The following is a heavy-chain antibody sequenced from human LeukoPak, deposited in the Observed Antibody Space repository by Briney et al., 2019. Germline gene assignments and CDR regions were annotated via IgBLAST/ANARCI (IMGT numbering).Heavy chain of an antibody. CDR3: AGESYYDASGYSGGLNV. CDR2: VHSSGIT. D-gene: IGHD3-22*01. V-gene: IGHV4-4*07. J-gene: IGHJ6*02. CDR1: GGSISSYY. Sequence: SETLPLTCTVSGGSISSYYLSWIRRPAGKGLEWIGRVHSSGITNYNPSLRSRLTMSIDTSRNQFSLRVTSVTAADTALYYCAGESYYDASGYSGGLNVWGQGTTVIVSS.